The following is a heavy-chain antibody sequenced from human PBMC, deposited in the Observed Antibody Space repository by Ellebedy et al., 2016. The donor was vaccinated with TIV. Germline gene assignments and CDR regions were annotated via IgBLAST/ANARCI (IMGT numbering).Heavy chain of an antibody. J-gene: IGHJ4*02. Sequence: AASVKVSCKASGYTFTNYGISWVRQSPGQGLEWMGWIRAYNPNRKYAQKLQGRVTMTTDTSTSTAYMELRSLRYDDTAVYYCVTRMHNGVTYWGQGTQVTVSS. D-gene: IGHD1-1*01. CDR3: VTRMHNGVTY. CDR2: IRAYNPNR. V-gene: IGHV1-18*01. CDR1: GYTFTNYG.